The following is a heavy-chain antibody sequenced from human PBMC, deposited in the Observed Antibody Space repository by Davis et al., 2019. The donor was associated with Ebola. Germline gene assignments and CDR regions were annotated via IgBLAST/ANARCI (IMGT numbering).Heavy chain of an antibody. J-gene: IGHJ4*02. CDR2: IYFSGNT. V-gene: IGHV4-59*01. D-gene: IGHD3-9*01. Sequence: ESLKISCAASGFTFSDYAMSWVRQPPGKGLEWIGNIYFSGNTYYNPSLRSRVLISVDTSRNQFSLRLSSVTAADTAVYYCARSHSDWLLPFDYWGQGTLATVSS. CDR1: GFTFSDYA. CDR3: ARSHSDWLLPFDY.